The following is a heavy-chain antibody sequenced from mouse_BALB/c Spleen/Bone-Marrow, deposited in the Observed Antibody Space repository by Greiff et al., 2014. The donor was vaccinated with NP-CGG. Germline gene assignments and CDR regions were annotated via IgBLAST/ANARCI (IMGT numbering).Heavy chain of an antibody. CDR3: ASFYGRLAY. V-gene: IGHV1-9*01. CDR1: GYTFSSYW. CDR2: ILPGSGST. J-gene: IGHJ3*01. Sequence: QVQLKESGAELMKPGASVKISCKATGYTFSSYWIEWVKQRPGHGLEWIGEILPGSGSTNYNEKFKGKATFTADTSSNTAYMQLSSLTSEDSAVYYCASFYGRLAYWGQGNLVTVSA. D-gene: IGHD1-1*02.